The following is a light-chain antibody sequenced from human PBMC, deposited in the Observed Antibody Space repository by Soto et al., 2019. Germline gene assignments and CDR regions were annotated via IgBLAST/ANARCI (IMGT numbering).Light chain of an antibody. J-gene: IGKJ3*01. V-gene: IGKV1-12*01. CDR3: QQGKTFPFT. CDR1: HGVSGW. CDR2: TVS. Sequence: IQMTQSPSSVSASVGDTVTLSCQTSHGVSGWLAWYQQKPGKAPTRLIYTVSNLQSGVPSRFSGSGSGTDFSLTITHLQPEDFATYFCQQGKTFPFTFGPGTKVEVK.